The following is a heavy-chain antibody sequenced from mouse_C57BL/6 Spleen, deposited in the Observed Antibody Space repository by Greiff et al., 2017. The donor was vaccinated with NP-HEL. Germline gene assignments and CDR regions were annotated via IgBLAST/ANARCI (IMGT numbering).Heavy chain of an antibody. CDR3: ARQEGITTVGEAMDY. D-gene: IGHD1-1*01. J-gene: IGHJ4*01. CDR2: ISSGGSYT. Sequence: EVQLVESGGDLVKPGGSLKLSCAASGFTFSSYGMSWVRQTPDKRLEWVATISSGGSYTYYPDSVKGRFTISRDNAKNTLYLQMSSLKSEDTAMYYGARQEGITTVGEAMDYWGQGTSVTVSS. V-gene: IGHV5-6*01. CDR1: GFTFSSYG.